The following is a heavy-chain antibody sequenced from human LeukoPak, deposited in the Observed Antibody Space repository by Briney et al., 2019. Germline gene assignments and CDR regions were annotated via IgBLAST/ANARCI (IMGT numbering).Heavy chain of an antibody. CDR1: GFTFSTYA. J-gene: IGHJ4*02. CDR2: ISTNGGTT. D-gene: IGHD4-17*01. CDR3: AKGPGPTVNYYFDF. V-gene: IGHV3-64D*06. Sequence: GGSLRLSCSASGFTFSTYAMHWVRQAPGKGLEYVSAISTNGGTTYYAESSRGRFAISRDNSKNTLYLQMSSLRAEDTAVYYCAKGPGPTVNYYFDFWGQGTLVTVSS.